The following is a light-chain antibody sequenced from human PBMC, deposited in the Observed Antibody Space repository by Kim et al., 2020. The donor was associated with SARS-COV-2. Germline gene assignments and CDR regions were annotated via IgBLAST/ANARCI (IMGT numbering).Light chain of an antibody. V-gene: IGLV1-40*01. CDR2: GDS. CDR3: QSYDSSLSGSHYV. Sequence: QSVLTQPPSVSGAPGQRVTISCTGSSSNIGAGYDVHWYQQLPGTAPKLLIYGDSNRPSGVPDRFSGSKSGTSASLAITGLQAEDEADYYCQSYDSSLSGSHYVVGTGTKVTVL. J-gene: IGLJ1*01. CDR1: SSNIGAGYD.